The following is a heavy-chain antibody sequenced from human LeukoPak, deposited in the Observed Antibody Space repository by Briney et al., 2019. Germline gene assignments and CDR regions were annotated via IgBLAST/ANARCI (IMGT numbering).Heavy chain of an antibody. D-gene: IGHD3-22*01. J-gene: IGHJ6*03. Sequence: SETLSLTCAVYGGSFSGYYWSWIRQPPGKGLEWIGEINHSGSTNYNPSLKSRVTISVDTSKNQFSLKLSSVTAADTAVYYCARSAYYYDSGYMDVWGKGTTVTISS. CDR1: GGSFSGYY. CDR2: INHSGST. V-gene: IGHV4-34*01. CDR3: ARSAYYYDSGYMDV.